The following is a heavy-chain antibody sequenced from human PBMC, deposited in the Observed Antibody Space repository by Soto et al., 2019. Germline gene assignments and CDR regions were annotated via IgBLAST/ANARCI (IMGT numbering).Heavy chain of an antibody. CDR2: IIPIFGTA. CDR1: GGTFSSYA. V-gene: IGHV1-69*13. D-gene: IGHD3-22*01. Sequence: SVKVSCKASGGTFSSYAISWVRQAPGQGLEWMGGIIPIFGTANYAQKFQGRVTITADESTSTAYMELSSLRSEDTAVYYCARDLRTYYYDSSGSLGAFDIWGQGPMVTVSS. J-gene: IGHJ3*02. CDR3: ARDLRTYYYDSSGSLGAFDI.